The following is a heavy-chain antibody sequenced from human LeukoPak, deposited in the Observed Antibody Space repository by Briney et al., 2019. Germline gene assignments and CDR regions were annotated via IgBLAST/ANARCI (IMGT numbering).Heavy chain of an antibody. CDR3: AKDYLGSSKSLDT. J-gene: IGHJ5*02. V-gene: IGHV3-30*18. CDR2: ISHDGSEK. D-gene: IGHD6-13*01. CDR1: GFTFSNYG. Sequence: GGSLRLSCAASGFTFSNYGMHWVRQAPGKGLEWATFISHDGSEKYYRDSVKGRFTISRDNSRNTLFLLMNRLRPEDTAVYYCAKDYLGSSKSLDTWGRGTLVTVSS.